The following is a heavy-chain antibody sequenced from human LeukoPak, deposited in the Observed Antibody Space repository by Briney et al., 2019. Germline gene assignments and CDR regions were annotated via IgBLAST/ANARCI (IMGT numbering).Heavy chain of an antibody. D-gene: IGHD5-24*01. CDR2: IIPIFGTA. Sequence: SVKVSCKASGGAFGSYAISWVRQAPGQGLEWMGGIIPIFGTANYAQKFQGRVTITADESTSTAYMELSSLRSEDTAVYYCATGLEGWYYYYMDVWGKGTTVTVSS. J-gene: IGHJ6*03. CDR1: GGAFGSYA. V-gene: IGHV1-69*01. CDR3: ATGLEGWYYYYMDV.